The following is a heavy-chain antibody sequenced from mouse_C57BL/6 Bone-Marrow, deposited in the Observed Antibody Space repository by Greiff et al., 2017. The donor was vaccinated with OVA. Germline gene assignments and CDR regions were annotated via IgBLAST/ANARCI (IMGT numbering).Heavy chain of an antibody. V-gene: IGHV5-6*01. CDR2: ISSGGSYT. Sequence: EVQLVESGGDLVKPGGSLKLSCAASGFTFSSYGMSWVRQTPDKRLEWVATISSGGSYTYYPDSVKGRFILSRDNAKNTLYLQMSSLKSEDTAMYYCASYSNFFDYWGQGTTLTVSS. D-gene: IGHD2-5*01. CDR1: GFTFSSYG. J-gene: IGHJ2*01. CDR3: ASYSNFFDY.